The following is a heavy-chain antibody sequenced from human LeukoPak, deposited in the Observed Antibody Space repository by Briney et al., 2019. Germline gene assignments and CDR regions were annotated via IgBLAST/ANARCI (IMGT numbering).Heavy chain of an antibody. V-gene: IGHV4-59*01. CDR1: GGSISSYY. Sequence: SETLSLTCTVSGGSISSYYWSWIRQPPGKGLEWIGYIYYSGSTNYNPSLKSRVTISVDTSKNQFSLKLSSVTAADTAVYYCARVGYAWGQATLVTVSS. D-gene: IGHD2-15*01. CDR3: ARVGYA. CDR2: IYYSGST. J-gene: IGHJ4*02.